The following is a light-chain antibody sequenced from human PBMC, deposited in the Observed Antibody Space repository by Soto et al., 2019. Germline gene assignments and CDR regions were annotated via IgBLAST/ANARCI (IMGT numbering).Light chain of an antibody. CDR3: SLYAGGAL. CDR2: EDT. CDR1: SSDVTNYNL. J-gene: IGLJ3*02. Sequence: QSALAQPASVSGSPGQSITISCTATSSDVTNYNLVSWYQQRPGEAPGLIIYEDTKRPSGVSHRFSGSRSDNTASLRISGLQTEDEGDYYCSLYAGGALFGGGTKVTVL. V-gene: IGLV2-23*01.